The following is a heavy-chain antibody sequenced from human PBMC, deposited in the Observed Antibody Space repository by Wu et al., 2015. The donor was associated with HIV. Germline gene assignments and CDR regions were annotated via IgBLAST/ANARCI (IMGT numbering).Heavy chain of an antibody. CDR2: IIPIFGTA. CDR3: ARKAGYNYYYGMDV. CDR1: GGTFSSYA. D-gene: IGHD6-19*01. J-gene: IGHJ6*02. Sequence: QVQLVQSGAEVKKPGSSVKVSCKASGGTFSSYAISWVRQAPGQGLEWMGGIIPIFGTANYAQKFQGRVTITTDESTSTAYMELSSLRSEDTAVYYCARKAGYNYYYGMDVWGQGTTVTVSS. V-gene: IGHV1-69*05.